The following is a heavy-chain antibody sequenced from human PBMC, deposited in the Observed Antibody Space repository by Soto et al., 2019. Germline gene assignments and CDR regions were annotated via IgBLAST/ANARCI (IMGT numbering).Heavy chain of an antibody. J-gene: IGHJ6*02. D-gene: IGHD6-13*01. CDR3: ARLGSSSWYVTQDYYYGMDV. V-gene: IGHV4-39*01. CDR2: IYYSGST. CDR1: GFSILSIIYY. Sequence: SDTLTLTCTSSGFSILSIIYYWVLIRPPPGMGLEWIVSIYYSGSTYYNPSLKSRVTISVDTSKNQFSLKLSSVTAADTAVYYCARLGSSSWYVTQDYYYGMDVWGQGTTVT.